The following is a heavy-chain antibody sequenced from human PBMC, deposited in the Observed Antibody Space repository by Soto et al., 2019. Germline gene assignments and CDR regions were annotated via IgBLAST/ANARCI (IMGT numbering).Heavy chain of an antibody. V-gene: IGHV1-18*01. CDR2: ISLYSDGT. CDR1: GDTFSNYG. Sequence: XSVQVSCKSSGDTFSNYGIPLVRQAPGQPLECLGWISLYSDGTNYAQKFQGRVSMTTDTSTTTAYMELRSLRSDDTAVYYCARVVPGAEAWFGTWGQGTLVTVPS. D-gene: IGHD2-2*01. J-gene: IGHJ5*02. CDR3: ARVVPGAEAWFGT.